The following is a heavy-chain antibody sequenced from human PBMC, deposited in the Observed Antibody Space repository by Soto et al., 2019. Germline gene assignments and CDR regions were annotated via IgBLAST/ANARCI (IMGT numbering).Heavy chain of an antibody. J-gene: IGHJ3*02. CDR3: ALDTLTTYPFDAFDI. CDR2: ISYDGSNT. D-gene: IGHD4-17*01. V-gene: IGHV3-30*03. CDR1: GFTFSSYG. Sequence: GGSLRLSCAASGFTFSSYGMHWVRQAPGKGLEWVAVISYDGSNTYYADSVKGRFTISRDNSKNMLYLQMNSLRAEDTAVYYCALDTLTTYPFDAFDIWGQGTLVTVSS.